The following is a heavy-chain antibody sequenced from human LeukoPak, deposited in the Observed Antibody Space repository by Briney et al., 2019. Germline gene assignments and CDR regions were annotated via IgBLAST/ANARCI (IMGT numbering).Heavy chain of an antibody. CDR3: ARQIAVAGNWFDP. J-gene: IGHJ5*02. CDR2: IYHSGST. D-gene: IGHD6-19*01. Sequence: SETLSLTCAVSDYSISSGYYWGWIRQPPGKGLEWIGSIYHSGSTYYNPSLKSRVTISVDTSKNQFSLKLSSVTAADTAVYYCARQIAVAGNWFDPWGQGTLVTVSS. CDR1: DYSISSGYY. V-gene: IGHV4-38-2*01.